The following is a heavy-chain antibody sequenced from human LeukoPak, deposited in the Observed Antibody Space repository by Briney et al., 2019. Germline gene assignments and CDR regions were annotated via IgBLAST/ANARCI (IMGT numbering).Heavy chain of an antibody. CDR2: ISSSGGIT. D-gene: IGHD3/OR15-3a*01. CDR3: ARGGRGASNWTPYNWFDP. CDR1: GFTFSSYE. Sequence: GGSLRLSCAASGFTFSSYEMNWVRQAPGKGLEWVSYISSSGGITYHADSVKGRFTISRDNSKNTLFLQMSSLRAEDTALYYCARGGRGASNWTPYNWFDPWGQGTLVTVSS. J-gene: IGHJ5*02. V-gene: IGHV3-48*03.